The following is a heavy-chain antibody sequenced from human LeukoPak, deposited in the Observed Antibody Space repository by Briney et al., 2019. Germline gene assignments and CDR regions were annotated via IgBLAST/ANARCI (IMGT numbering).Heavy chain of an antibody. CDR3: ARSGDYDILTGSKYYFDY. V-gene: IGHV4-34*01. J-gene: IGHJ4*02. CDR1: GGSFSGYY. Sequence: SETLSLTCAVYGGSFSGYYWSWIRQPPGKGLEWIGEINHSGSTNYNPSLKSRVTISVDTSKNQFSLKLSSVTAADTAVYYCARSGDYDILTGSKYYFDYWGQGTPVTVSS. D-gene: IGHD3-9*01. CDR2: INHSGST.